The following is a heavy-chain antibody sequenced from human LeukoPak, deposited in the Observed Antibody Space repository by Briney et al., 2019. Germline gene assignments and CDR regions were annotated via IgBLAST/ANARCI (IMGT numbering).Heavy chain of an antibody. V-gene: IGHV4-39*01. J-gene: IGHJ6*03. CDR1: GRSISSSSYY. CDR3: ARAEASSMVSYYYYMDV. CDR2: IYYSGST. D-gene: IGHD3-10*01. Sequence: PSQTLSLTCTVSGRSISSSSYYWGWLPQPPGKGMEWIESIYYSGSTYYNPSLKSRVTISVDTSKNQFSLKLSSVTAADTAVYYCARAEASSMVSYYYYMDVWGKGTTVTVSS.